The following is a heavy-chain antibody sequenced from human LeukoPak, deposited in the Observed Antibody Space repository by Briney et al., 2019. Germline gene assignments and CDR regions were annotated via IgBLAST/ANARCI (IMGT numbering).Heavy chain of an antibody. J-gene: IGHJ4*02. CDR1: GFTFSSYA. CDR3: AKDFWQMSITDN. D-gene: IGHD5-24*01. CDR2: ISYDGSTK. V-gene: IGHV3-30*04. Sequence: GGSLRLSCAASGFTFSSYAMHWVRQAPGKGLEWVAVISYDGSTKYYADSVKGRFTISRDNSKNMLYLQMNSLRAEDTAVFYCAKDFWQMSITDNWGQGTLVTVSS.